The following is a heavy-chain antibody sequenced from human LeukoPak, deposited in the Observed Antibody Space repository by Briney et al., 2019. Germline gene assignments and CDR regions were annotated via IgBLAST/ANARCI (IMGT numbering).Heavy chain of an antibody. D-gene: IGHD4-17*01. V-gene: IGHV1-69*01. CDR2: IVPIFGTA. J-gene: IGHJ4*02. Sequence: SVKVSCKASGGTFSSYAISWVRQAPGQGLEWMGGIVPIFGTANYAQKFQGRVTITADESTSTAYMELSSLRSEDTAVYYCARVEDDYGDYYFDYWGQGTLVTVSS. CDR1: GGTFSSYA. CDR3: ARVEDDYGDYYFDY.